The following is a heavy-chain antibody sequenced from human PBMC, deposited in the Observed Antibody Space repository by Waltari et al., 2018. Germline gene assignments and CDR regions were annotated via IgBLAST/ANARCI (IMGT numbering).Heavy chain of an antibody. D-gene: IGHD4-17*01. CDR2: IKQDGSEK. J-gene: IGHJ4*02. CDR3: VTGLTTVTAKDYFDH. CDR1: GVTFRGAW. V-gene: IGHV3-7*01. Sequence: EVQLVESGGGSVPPGGALGLSCAASGVTFRGAWLDWVCQAPGKGLEWVANIKQDGSEKNYVDSVEGRFSISRDNAQISLYLQMNSLRAEDTAIYYCVTGLTTVTAKDYFDHWGQGALVTVSS.